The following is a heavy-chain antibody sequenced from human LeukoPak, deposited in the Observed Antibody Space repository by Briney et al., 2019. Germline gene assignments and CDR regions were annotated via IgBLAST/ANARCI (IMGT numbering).Heavy chain of an antibody. Sequence: SVKVSFKASGCTFSSYAISWVRQAPGQGLEWMGRIIPILGIANYAQKFQGRVTITADKSTSTAYMELSSPRSEDTAVYYCARGWDIVVVVAATHDAFDIWGQGTMVTVSS. CDR3: ARGWDIVVVVAATHDAFDI. J-gene: IGHJ3*02. D-gene: IGHD2-15*01. CDR1: GCTFSSYA. CDR2: IIPILGIA. V-gene: IGHV1-69*04.